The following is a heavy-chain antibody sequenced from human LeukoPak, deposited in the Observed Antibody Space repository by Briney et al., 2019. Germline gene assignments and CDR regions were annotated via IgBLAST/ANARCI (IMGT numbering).Heavy chain of an antibody. Sequence: PSETLSLTCTVSGGSISSYYWSWIRQPPGKGLEWIGYIYYSGSINYNPSLKSRVTISVDTSKNQFSLKLSSVTAADSAVYYCASHYGSGSYPIDYWGQGTLVTVSS. V-gene: IGHV4-59*01. CDR3: ASHYGSGSYPIDY. CDR2: IYYSGSI. D-gene: IGHD3-10*01. J-gene: IGHJ4*02. CDR1: GGSISSYY.